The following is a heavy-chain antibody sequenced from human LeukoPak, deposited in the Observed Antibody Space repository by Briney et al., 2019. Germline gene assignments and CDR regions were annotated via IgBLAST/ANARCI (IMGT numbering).Heavy chain of an antibody. J-gene: IGHJ1*01. D-gene: IGHD3-22*01. CDR1: GFTFSSYE. CDR2: VSSSASTI. V-gene: IGHV3-48*03. CDR3: ARDLYDSSGYYYPAPEYFQH. Sequence: HGGSLRLSCAASGFTFSSYEMNWVRQAPGKGLDWVSYVSSSASTIYYADSVKGRFTISRDNAKNSLYLQMNSLRAEDTAVYYCARDLYDSSGYYYPAPEYFQHWGQGTLVTVSS.